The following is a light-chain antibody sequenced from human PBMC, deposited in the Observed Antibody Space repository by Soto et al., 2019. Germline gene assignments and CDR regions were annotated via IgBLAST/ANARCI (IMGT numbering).Light chain of an antibody. CDR1: QSISYT. J-gene: IGKJ1*01. Sequence: EIVMTQAPVTLSVSPWVRATLSCRSSQSISYTLAWYHHKPVQAPSLLIYSSSARATGFPARFSGSGSGTDFTLTISSLQSEDFAVYYCQQYNNWPWTSD. V-gene: IGKV3-15*01. CDR2: SSS. CDR3: QQYNNWPWT.